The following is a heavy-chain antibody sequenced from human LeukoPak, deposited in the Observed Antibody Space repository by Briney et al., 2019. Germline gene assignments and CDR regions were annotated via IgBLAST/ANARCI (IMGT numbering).Heavy chain of an antibody. CDR1: GGSFSGYY. J-gene: IGHJ6*03. V-gene: IGHV4-34*01. Sequence: SETLSLTCAVYGGSFSGYYWSWLRQPPGKGLEWMGEINHSGSTNYNPSPTRRGTISVDTSKSQFSLMLSPVTAADTPVYYCAKGGAVSSKSITMVRGTRRYYYYMDVWGKGTTVSISS. D-gene: IGHD3-10*01. CDR3: AKGGAVSSKSITMVRGTRRYYYYMDV. CDR2: INHSGST.